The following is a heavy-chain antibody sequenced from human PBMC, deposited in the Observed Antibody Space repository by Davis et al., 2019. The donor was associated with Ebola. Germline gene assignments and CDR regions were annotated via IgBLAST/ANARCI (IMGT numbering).Heavy chain of an antibody. J-gene: IGHJ4*02. CDR1: GYTLTSYG. CDR3: ARAQFPTTSDH. V-gene: IGHV1-18*04. CDR2: FNPHNGNT. D-gene: IGHD1-1*01. Sequence: ASVPVSCKASGYTLTSYGITWVRQAPGQGLERMGWFNPHNGNTNYAQNVQGRVTMTTDTSTSTAYMEVGSLRSDDTAVYYCARAQFPTTSDHWGQGTLVTVSS.